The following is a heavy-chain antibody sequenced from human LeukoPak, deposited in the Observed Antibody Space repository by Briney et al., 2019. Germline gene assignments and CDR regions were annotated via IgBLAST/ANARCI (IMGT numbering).Heavy chain of an antibody. CDR3: ARGDSSGYYYFDY. V-gene: IGHV1-8*03. CDR1: GYTFTSYD. J-gene: IGHJ4*02. Sequence: ASVKVSCKASGYTFTSYDINWVRQATGQGLEWMGWMNPNSGNTGYAQKFQGRVTITRNTSISTAYMELSSLRSEDTAVYHCARGDSSGYYYFDYWGQGTLVTVSS. CDR2: MNPNSGNT. D-gene: IGHD3-22*01.